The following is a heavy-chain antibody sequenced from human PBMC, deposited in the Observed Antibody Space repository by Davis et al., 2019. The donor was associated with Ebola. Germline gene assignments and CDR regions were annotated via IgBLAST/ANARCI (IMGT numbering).Heavy chain of an antibody. CDR1: GFTFSSYS. Sequence: GGSLRLSCAASGFTFSSYSMNWVRQAPGKGLEWVSSISSSSSYIYYADSVKCRFTISRANAKNSLYLQMNSLRAEDTAVYYCARGGDYSSGWTYYFDYWGQGTLVTVSS. CDR2: ISSSSSYI. CDR3: ARGGDYSSGWTYYFDY. J-gene: IGHJ4*02. V-gene: IGHV3-21*01. D-gene: IGHD6-19*01.